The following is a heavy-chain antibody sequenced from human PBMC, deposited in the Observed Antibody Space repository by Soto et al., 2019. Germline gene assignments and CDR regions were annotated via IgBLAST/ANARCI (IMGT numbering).Heavy chain of an antibody. CDR1: GFTFGDYA. V-gene: IGHV3-49*04. D-gene: IGHD6-19*01. Sequence: GGSLRLSCTASGFTFGDYAMSWVRQAPGKGLEWVGFIRSKAYGGTTEYAASVKGRFTISRDDSKSIAYLQMNSLKTEDTAVYYCTRDNPIAVAGTYIRVYYYYMDVWGKGTTVTVSS. J-gene: IGHJ6*03. CDR3: TRDNPIAVAGTYIRVYYYYMDV. CDR2: IRSKAYGGTT.